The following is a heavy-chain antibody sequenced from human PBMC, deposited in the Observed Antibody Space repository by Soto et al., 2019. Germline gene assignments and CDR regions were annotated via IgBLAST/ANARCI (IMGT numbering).Heavy chain of an antibody. CDR2: INSDGSST. V-gene: IGHV3-74*01. CDR3: ARAYYLGGQDYYYMDV. CDR1: GFTFSSYW. J-gene: IGHJ6*03. D-gene: IGHD1-26*01. Sequence: GGSLRLSCAASGFTFSSYWMHWVRQAPGKGLVWVSRINSDGSSTSYADSVKGRFTISRDNAKNTLYLQMNSLRAEDTAVYYCARAYYLGGQDYYYMDVWGKGTTVTVSS.